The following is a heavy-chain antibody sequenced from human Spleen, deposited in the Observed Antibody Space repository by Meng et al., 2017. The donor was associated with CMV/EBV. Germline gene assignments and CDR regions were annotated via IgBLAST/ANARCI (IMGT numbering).Heavy chain of an antibody. CDR2: IYHSGST. CDR1: GGSISSSDW. Sequence: CAASGGSISSSDWWSCLRRPPGKGLEWIGEIYHSGSTNYNPSLTSRVTISVDKSKNQFSLKLSSVTAADTAVYYCARLPERSSLGYWGQGTLVTVSS. D-gene: IGHD6-13*01. CDR3: ARLPERSSLGY. V-gene: IGHV4-4*02. J-gene: IGHJ4*02.